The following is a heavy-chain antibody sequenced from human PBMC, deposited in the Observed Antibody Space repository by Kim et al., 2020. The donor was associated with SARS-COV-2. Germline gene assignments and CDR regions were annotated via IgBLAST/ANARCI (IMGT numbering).Heavy chain of an antibody. J-gene: IGHJ6*04. Sequence: ASVKVSCKASGYTFTSYAINWVRQATGQGLEWMGWMNPNSGNTGYAQKFQGRVTMTRNTSISTAYMELSSLRSEDTAVYYCARDSKEMGSKYYDFWSGYSNYYYYGMDVWGEGTTVTVSS. D-gene: IGHD3-3*01. CDR3: ARDSKEMGSKYYDFWSGYSNYYYYGMDV. V-gene: IGHV1-8*01. CDR1: GYTFTSYA. CDR2: MNPNSGNT.